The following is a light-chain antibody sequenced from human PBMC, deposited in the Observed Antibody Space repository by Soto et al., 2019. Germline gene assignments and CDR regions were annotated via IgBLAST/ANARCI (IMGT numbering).Light chain of an antibody. CDR3: QQYGDSPQT. Sequence: EIVLTQSPGTLSLSPGERATLSCRASQSVSVNSLAWYQQKGGQAPRLLIYAASTRATGVPDRFSGSGSGTDFALTISRLETEDFAVYYCQQYGDSPQTFGPGTKVEI. CDR1: QSVSVNS. J-gene: IGKJ1*01. CDR2: AAS. V-gene: IGKV3-20*01.